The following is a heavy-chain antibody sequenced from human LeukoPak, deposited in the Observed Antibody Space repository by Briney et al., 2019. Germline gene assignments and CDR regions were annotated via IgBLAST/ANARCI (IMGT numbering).Heavy chain of an antibody. V-gene: IGHV4-4*07. J-gene: IGHJ4*02. CDR3: ARVSSWSGFDY. D-gene: IGHD6-13*01. CDR2: IYTSGST. CDR1: GGSISSYY. Sequence: SESLSLTCTVSGGSISSYYWSWIRQPAGKGLEWIGRIYTSGSTNYNPSLKSRVTMSVDTSKNQLSLKLSSVTAADTAVYYCARVSSWSGFDYWGQGTLVTVSS.